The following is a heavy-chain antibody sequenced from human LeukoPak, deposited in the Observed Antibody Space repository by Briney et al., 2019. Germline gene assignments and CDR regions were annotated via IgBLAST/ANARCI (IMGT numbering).Heavy chain of an antibody. V-gene: IGHV3-33*01. CDR2: IWFDGSNK. Sequence: PVGSLRFSCAASGFTSSSYGMHWVGRAPAKGLAWVAVIWFDGSNKYYADSVKGRFTISRDNSKNTLYLQMNSLRAEDTAVYYCARVPYNYYDSSGPTDYMDVWGKGTTVTVSS. CDR1: GFTSSSYG. CDR3: ARVPYNYYDSSGPTDYMDV. D-gene: IGHD3-22*01. J-gene: IGHJ6*03.